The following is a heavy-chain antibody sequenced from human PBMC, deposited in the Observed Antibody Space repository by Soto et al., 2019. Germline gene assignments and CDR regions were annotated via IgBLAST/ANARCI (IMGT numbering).Heavy chain of an antibody. Sequence: QVQLVQSGAEVKKPGSSVKVSCKASGGTFSSYAISWVRQAPGQGLEWMGGIIPIFGTANYAQKFQGRVTITADESTSTAYMELSSLRSEDTAVYYYARDGGGVWFGELLPYYYGMDVWGQGTTVTVSS. D-gene: IGHD3-10*01. V-gene: IGHV1-69*01. J-gene: IGHJ6*02. CDR1: GGTFSSYA. CDR3: ARDGGGVWFGELLPYYYGMDV. CDR2: IIPIFGTA.